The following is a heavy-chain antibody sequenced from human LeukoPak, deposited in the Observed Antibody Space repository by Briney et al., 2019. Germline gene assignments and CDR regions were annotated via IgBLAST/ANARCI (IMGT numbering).Heavy chain of an antibody. CDR3: ARNDYGDYVLYFDY. J-gene: IGHJ4*02. CDR2: INPNSGGT. CDR1: GYTFTGYY. V-gene: IGHV1-2*02. D-gene: IGHD4-17*01. Sequence: GASVKVSCKASGYTFTGYYMHWVRQAPGQGLEWMGWINPNSGGTNYAQKFQGRVTMTRDTSISTAYMELRSLRSDDTAVYYCARNDYGDYVLYFDYWGQGTLVTVSS.